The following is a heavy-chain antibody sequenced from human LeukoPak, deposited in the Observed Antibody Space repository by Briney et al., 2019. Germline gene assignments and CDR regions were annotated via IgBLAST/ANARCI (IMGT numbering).Heavy chain of an antibody. CDR2: MNPNSGNT. J-gene: IGHJ6*02. V-gene: IGHV1-8*01. CDR3: ARTGGFVDYYGMDV. Sequence: GASVKVSCKASGYTFTSYDINWVRQATGQGLEWMGWMNPNSGNTKYSQKFQGRVTITRDTSASTAYMELSSLRSEDTAVYYCARTGGFVDYYGMDVWGQGTTVTVSS. CDR1: GYTFTSYD. D-gene: IGHD3-10*01.